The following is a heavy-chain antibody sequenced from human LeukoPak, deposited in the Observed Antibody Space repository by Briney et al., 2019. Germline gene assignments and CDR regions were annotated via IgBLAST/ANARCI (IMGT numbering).Heavy chain of an antibody. CDR1: GFTFRHYG. V-gene: IGHV3-23*01. CDR3: AKVFRSGDLFVSDY. CDR2: ISGSAGST. Sequence: GGSLRLSCAVSGFTFRHYGMHWVRQAPGKGLEWVSGISGSAGSTYYADSVKGRFTISRGNSKNTLYLQMNSLRVEDAAVYYCAKVFRSGDLFVSDYWGQGTLVTVSS. J-gene: IGHJ4*02. D-gene: IGHD4-17*01.